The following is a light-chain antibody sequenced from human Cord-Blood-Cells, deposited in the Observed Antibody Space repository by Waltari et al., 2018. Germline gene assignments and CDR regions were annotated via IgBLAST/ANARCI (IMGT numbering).Light chain of an antibody. CDR1: SSDVGGYNY. Sequence: QSALPQPASVSGSPGQSITISCTGTSSDVGGYNYVSWYQQHPGKAPKLMIYDVSNRPSGVSNCFSGSKSGNTASLTISGLQAEDEADYYCSSYTSSSTLVFGGGTKLTVL. CDR3: SSYTSSSTLV. V-gene: IGLV2-14*03. J-gene: IGLJ3*02. CDR2: DVS.